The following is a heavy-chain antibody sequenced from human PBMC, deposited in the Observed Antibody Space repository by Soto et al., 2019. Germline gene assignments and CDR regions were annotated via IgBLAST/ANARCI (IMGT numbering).Heavy chain of an antibody. CDR3: ARVYGDPPDAFDI. J-gene: IGHJ3*02. Sequence: GTSVKVSCKTSGYTFTRYGISWVRQAPGQGLEWMGWISAYNGNTNYAQKLQGRVTMTTDTSTSTAYMELRSLRSDDTAVYYCARVYGDPPDAFDIWGQGTMVTVSS. V-gene: IGHV1-18*01. CDR1: GYTFTRYG. CDR2: ISAYNGNT. D-gene: IGHD4-17*01.